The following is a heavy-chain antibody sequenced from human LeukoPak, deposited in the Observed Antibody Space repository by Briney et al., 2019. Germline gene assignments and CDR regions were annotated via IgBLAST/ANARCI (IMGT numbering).Heavy chain of an antibody. J-gene: IGHJ4*02. CDR3: AKDTAPEDY. V-gene: IGHV3-23*01. CDR2: ISDTGNT. Sequence: PGGSLRLSCAASGFTLSSYAMSWVRQAPGKGLEWVSAISDTGNTYHADSVKGRFTISRDNSKNTLYLQMNSLRAEDTAVYYCAKDTAPEDYWGQGTLVTVSS. CDR1: GFTLSSYA.